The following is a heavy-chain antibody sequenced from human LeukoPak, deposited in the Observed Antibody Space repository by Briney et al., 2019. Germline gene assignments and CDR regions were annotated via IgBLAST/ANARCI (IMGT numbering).Heavy chain of an antibody. CDR2: IYSGGST. CDR3: ARADPSGSYFRY. Sequence: GGSLRLSCAASGFTVSSNYMSWVRQAPGKGLEWVSVIYSGGSTYYADSVKGRFTISRDNSKNTLYLQMNSLRAEDTAVYYCARADPSGSYFRYWGQGTLVTASS. CDR1: GFTVSSNY. V-gene: IGHV3-66*02. J-gene: IGHJ4*02. D-gene: IGHD1-26*01.